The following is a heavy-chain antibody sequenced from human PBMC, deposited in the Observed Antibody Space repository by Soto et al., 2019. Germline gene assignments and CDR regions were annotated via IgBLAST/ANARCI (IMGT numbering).Heavy chain of an antibody. Sequence: PGGSLRLSCVASGFTFSTYAMIWVRHAPGKGLEWVSSISDRGGTYYADSVRGRFTISRDNSKNALYLQMTSLRAEDTAVYYCATLGSEREWGQGTMVTVSS. CDR1: GFTFSTYA. D-gene: IGHD1-26*01. J-gene: IGHJ3*01. CDR3: ATLGSERE. V-gene: IGHV3-23*01. CDR2: ISDRGGT.